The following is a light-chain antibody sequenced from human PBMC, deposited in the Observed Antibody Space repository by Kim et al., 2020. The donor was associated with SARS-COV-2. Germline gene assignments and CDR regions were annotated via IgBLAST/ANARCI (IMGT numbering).Light chain of an antibody. V-gene: IGKV3-15*01. CDR2: DTS. J-gene: IGKJ5*01. Sequence: EIIMTQSPGTLSVSPGERATLSCWASQSIRSNLAWYQHNPGQAPRLLIYDTSTRATGIPARCSGSGSGTDFTLTIGGLEADDFEVYYCQGNNAWPTFGQGTRLEIK. CDR3: QGNNAWPT. CDR1: QSIRSN.